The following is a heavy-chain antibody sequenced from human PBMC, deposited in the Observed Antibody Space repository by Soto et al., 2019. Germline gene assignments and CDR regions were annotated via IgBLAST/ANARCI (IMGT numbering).Heavy chain of an antibody. V-gene: IGHV4-34*01. Sequence: QVQLQQWGAGLLKPSETLSLTCAASGVSFSGYYWRWVRQTPGRGREWIGEINHSGSTKYNPSLKSRVIISIDTSKNQFSLKWSSVTAADTGMYYCARDKAGLGRYGLDVWGQGTTVSVSS. D-gene: IGHD7-27*01. CDR3: ARDKAGLGRYGLDV. CDR1: GVSFSGYY. CDR2: INHSGST. J-gene: IGHJ6*02.